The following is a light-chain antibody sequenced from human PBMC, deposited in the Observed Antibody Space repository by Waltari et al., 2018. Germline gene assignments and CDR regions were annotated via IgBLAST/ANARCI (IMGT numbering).Light chain of an antibody. CDR2: WAS. V-gene: IGKV4-1*01. CDR1: QSVLYSSNNNNY. CDR3: QQYYSTPYT. J-gene: IGKJ2*01. Sequence: DIVMTQSPDSLAVSLGARATINCKSSQSVLYSSNNNNYLAWHQQKPGQSPKLLIYWASTRESGVPDRFSGSGSGADFTLTISTLQAEDVAVYYCQQYYSTPYTFGQGTRLEIK.